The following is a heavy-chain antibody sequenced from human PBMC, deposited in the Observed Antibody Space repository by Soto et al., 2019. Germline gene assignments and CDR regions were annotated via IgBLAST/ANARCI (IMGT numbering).Heavy chain of an antibody. CDR3: AQMWFGELWHGMDV. CDR2: IIPILDVA. V-gene: IGHV1-69*02. D-gene: IGHD3-10*01. CDR1: GGDFLSYT. J-gene: IGHJ6*02. Sequence: QLVQSGAEVKKPGSSVKVSCKASGGDFLSYTISWVRQAHGQGPEWMGTIIPILDVAKNAQKFQGRVAITADKATSTVYMELRSLRSDDTAVYYCAQMWFGELWHGMDVWGQGTTITVSS.